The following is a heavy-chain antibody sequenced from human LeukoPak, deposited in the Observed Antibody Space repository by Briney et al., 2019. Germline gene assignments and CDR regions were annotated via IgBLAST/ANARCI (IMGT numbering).Heavy chain of an antibody. J-gene: IGHJ5*02. V-gene: IGHV3-48*04. Sequence: PGGSLRLSCAASGFTFSSYSMNWVRQAPGKGLEWASYISSSSSTIYYADSVKGRFTISRDNAKNSLYLQMASLKTEDTAVYYCACEYYDSSGLVSWGRGTLVTVSS. CDR1: GFTFSSYS. CDR3: ACEYYDSSGLVS. CDR2: ISSSSSTI. D-gene: IGHD3-22*01.